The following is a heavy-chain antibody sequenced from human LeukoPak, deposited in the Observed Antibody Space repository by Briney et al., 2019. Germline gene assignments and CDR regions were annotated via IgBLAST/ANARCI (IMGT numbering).Heavy chain of an antibody. CDR3: ARLVCSSTSCLWAFDI. J-gene: IGHJ3*02. Sequence: SETLSLTCTVSGGSISSYYWSWIRQPPGKGLEWIGYIYYSGSTNYNPSLKSRVTISVDTSKNQFSLKLSSVTATDTAVYYCARLVCSSTSCLWAFDIWGQGTMVTVSS. CDR2: IYYSGST. V-gene: IGHV4-59*08. CDR1: GGSISSYY. D-gene: IGHD2-2*01.